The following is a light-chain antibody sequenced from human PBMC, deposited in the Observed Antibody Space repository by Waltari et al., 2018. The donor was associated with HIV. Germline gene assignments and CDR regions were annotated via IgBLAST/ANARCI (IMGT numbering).Light chain of an antibody. CDR2: KAS. Sequence: DIVLTQNPPYSPVTIRQPASISCRSSHTPVPSDGNIYLSWLQQRPGQPPRLLIYKASKRFSGVPDRFSGSGTGRDFTLKINKVEVEDIATYYCMQAKQLPLTFGQGTRLEIK. CDR1: HTPVPSDGNIY. CDR3: MQAKQLPLT. V-gene: IGKV2-24*01. J-gene: IGKJ5*01.